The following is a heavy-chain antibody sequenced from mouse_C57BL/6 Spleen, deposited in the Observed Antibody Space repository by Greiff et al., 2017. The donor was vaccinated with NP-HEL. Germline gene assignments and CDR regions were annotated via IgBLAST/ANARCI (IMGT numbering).Heavy chain of an antibody. CDR1: GYSFTGYY. J-gene: IGHJ2*01. D-gene: IGHD1-1*01. Sequence: VQLKESGPELVKPGASVKISCKASGYSFTGYYMNWVKQSHEKSLEWIGEINPSTGGTNYNQKFKAKATLTVEKSSSTAYMQLKSLTSEDSAVYYCAIITTGSSWDFDYWGQGTTLTVSS. V-gene: IGHV1-42*01. CDR2: INPSTGGT. CDR3: AIITTGSSWDFDY.